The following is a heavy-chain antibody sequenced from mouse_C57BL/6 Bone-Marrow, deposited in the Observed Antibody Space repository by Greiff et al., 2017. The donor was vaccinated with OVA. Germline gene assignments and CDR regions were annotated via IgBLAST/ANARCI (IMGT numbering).Heavy chain of an antibody. D-gene: IGHD3-3*01. CDR1: GYAFTNYL. V-gene: IGHV1-54*01. CDR3: ARGGWEGFDY. CDR2: INPGSGGT. J-gene: IGHJ2*01. Sequence: VQLQQSGAELVRPGTSVKVSCKASGYAFTNYLIEWVKQRPGQGLEWIGVINPGSGGTNYNEKFKGKATLTADKSSSTAYMQLSSLTSEDSAVYFCARGGWEGFDYWGKGTTLTVSS.